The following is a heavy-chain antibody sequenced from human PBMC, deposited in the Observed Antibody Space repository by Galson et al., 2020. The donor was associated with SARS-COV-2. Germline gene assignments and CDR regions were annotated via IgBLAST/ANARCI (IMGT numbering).Heavy chain of an antibody. CDR3: NIELLWFGV. D-gene: IGHD3-10*01. J-gene: IGHJ4*02. CDR1: GFTFSNAW. Sequence: GESLKISCAASGFTFSNAWMSWVRQAPGKGLEWVGRIKSKTDGGTTDYAAPVKGRFTISRDDSKNTLYLQMNSLKTEDTAVYYCNIELLWFGVWGQGTLVTVSS. V-gene: IGHV3-15*01. CDR2: IKSKTDGGTT.